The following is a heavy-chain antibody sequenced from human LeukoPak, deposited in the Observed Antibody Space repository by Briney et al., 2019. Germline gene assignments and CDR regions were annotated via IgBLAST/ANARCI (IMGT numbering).Heavy chain of an antibody. CDR3: ARLQPAIPAAGSFDY. CDR1: GFTFSTYE. CDR2: ISSSASIT. Sequence: GGSLRLSCAASGFTFSTYEMNWVRQAPGKGLEWVSYISSSASITYYADSVKGRFTSSRDNAKNSLYLQMDSLRVEDTAVCYCARLQPAIPAAGSFDYWGQGTLVTVSS. J-gene: IGHJ4*02. V-gene: IGHV3-48*03. D-gene: IGHD6-13*01.